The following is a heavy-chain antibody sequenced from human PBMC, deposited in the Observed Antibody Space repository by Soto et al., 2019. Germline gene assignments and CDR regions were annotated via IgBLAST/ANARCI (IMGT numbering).Heavy chain of an antibody. CDR1: GYTFTSCG. CDR2: ISAYNGNT. J-gene: IGHJ5*02. D-gene: IGHD3-3*01. CDR3: AREYDFWSGPPRWFDP. V-gene: IGHV1-18*04. Sequence: ASVKVSCKASGYTFTSCGISWVRQAPGQGLEWMGWISAYNGNTNYAQKLQGRVTMTTDTSTSTAYMELRSLRSDDTAVYYCAREYDFWSGPPRWFDPWGQGTLVTVSS.